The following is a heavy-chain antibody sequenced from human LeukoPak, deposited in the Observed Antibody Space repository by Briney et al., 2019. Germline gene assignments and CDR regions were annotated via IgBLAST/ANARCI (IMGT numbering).Heavy chain of an antibody. CDR3: ARVTSYGDYDWFDP. J-gene: IGHJ5*02. V-gene: IGHV1-3*01. CDR1: GYTFTSYA. D-gene: IGHD4-17*01. CDR2: INAGNGNT. Sequence: ASVKVSCKASGYTFTSYAMHWVRQAPGQRFEWMGWINAGNGNTKYSQKFQGRVTITRDTSASTAYMELSSLRSEDTAVYYCARVTSYGDYDWFDPWGQGTLVTVSS.